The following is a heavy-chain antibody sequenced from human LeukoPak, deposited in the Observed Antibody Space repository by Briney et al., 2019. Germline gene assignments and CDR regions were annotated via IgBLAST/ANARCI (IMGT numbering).Heavy chain of an antibody. Sequence: PGGSLRLSCAASGFTVSSNYMSWVRQAPGKGLEWVSVIYGGGSTYYADSVKGRFTISRDNSKNTLYLQMNSLRAEDTAVYYCARDSNGDYEGLDGMDVWGQGITVTVSS. D-gene: IGHD4-17*01. CDR1: GFTVSSNY. CDR2: IYGGGST. V-gene: IGHV3-66*01. J-gene: IGHJ6*02. CDR3: ARDSNGDYEGLDGMDV.